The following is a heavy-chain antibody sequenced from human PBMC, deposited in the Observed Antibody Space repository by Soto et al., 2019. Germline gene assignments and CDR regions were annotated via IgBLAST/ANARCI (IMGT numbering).Heavy chain of an antibody. V-gene: IGHV1-8*01. Sequence: ASVKVSCKASGYTFTSYDINWVRQATGQGLEWMGWMNPNSGNTGYAQKFQGRVTMTRNTSISTAYMELSSLRSEDTAVYYCAIYYYDSSGYYLYSTYFDYWGQGSLVTVSS. J-gene: IGHJ4*02. CDR2: MNPNSGNT. D-gene: IGHD3-22*01. CDR3: AIYYYDSSGYYLYSTYFDY. CDR1: GYTFTSYD.